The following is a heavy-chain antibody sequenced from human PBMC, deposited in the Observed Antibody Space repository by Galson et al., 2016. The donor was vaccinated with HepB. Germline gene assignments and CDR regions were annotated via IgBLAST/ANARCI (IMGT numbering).Heavy chain of an antibody. D-gene: IGHD5-24*01. CDR2: ISDYNGNT. CDR3: ARDRPGMTTIKMDY. CDR1: GYTFSSYG. Sequence: SCKASGYTFSSYGISWVRQAPGQGLEWMGWISDYNGNTNYAQKFQGRATMTTDTSTSTACMELRSLRSDDTAVYYCARDRPGMTTIKMDYWGQGTLVTVSS. J-gene: IGHJ4*02. V-gene: IGHV1-18*01.